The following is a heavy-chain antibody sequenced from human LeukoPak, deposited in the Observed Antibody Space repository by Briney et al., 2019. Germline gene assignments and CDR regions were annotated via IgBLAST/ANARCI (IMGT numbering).Heavy chain of an antibody. CDR1: GFTLSNYD. D-gene: IGHD2-2*01. CDR2: ISTSSRYI. Sequence: GGSLRLSCAASGFTLSNYDMNWVRQAPGKGLEWVSSISTSSRYIYYKDSVRGRFTISRDDAKNSLYLEMNSLRAEDTAVYYCARADCSSSTCYLRRSWFDPWGQGTLVTVSS. J-gene: IGHJ5*02. CDR3: ARADCSSSTCYLRRSWFDP. V-gene: IGHV3-21*01.